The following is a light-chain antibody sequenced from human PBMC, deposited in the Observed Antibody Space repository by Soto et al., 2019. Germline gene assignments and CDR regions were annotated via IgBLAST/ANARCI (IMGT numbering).Light chain of an antibody. CDR3: CIYGGML. CDR2: EGF. CDR1: SSEVGLYHF. Sequence: QSALTQPASVSGSPGQSISISCTGTSSEVGLYHFVAWYQQHPGKVPKLMIHEGFKRPSGVSNRFSASVADNMASLTISGLQPEDEAEYYCCIYGGMLFGGGTKLTVL. J-gene: IGLJ3*02. V-gene: IGLV2-23*01.